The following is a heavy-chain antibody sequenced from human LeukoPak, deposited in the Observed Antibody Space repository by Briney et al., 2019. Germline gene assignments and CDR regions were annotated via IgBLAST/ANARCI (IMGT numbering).Heavy chain of an antibody. J-gene: IGHJ4*02. V-gene: IGHV3-21*01. Sequence: GGSLRLSCAASGFTFSSYSMNWVRQAPGKGLEWVSFISSSRSYIYYADSVKGRFTISRDNAKNSLYLQMNSLRAEDTAVYYCARFIAAPYYFDYWGQGTLVSVSS. D-gene: IGHD6-13*01. CDR2: ISSSRSYI. CDR3: ARFIAAPYYFDY. CDR1: GFTFSSYS.